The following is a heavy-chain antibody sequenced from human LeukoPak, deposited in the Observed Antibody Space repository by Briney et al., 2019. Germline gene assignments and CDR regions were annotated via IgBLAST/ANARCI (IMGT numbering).Heavy chain of an antibody. CDR3: ARHPGRVTGFDY. CDR1: GYSISSGYY. V-gene: IGHV4-38-2*01. J-gene: IGHJ4*02. Sequence: SETLSLTCAVSGYSISSGYYWGWIRQPPGKGLEWIGSIYHSGSTYYNPSLKSRVTISVDTSKNQFSLKLSSVTAADTAAYYCARHPGRVTGFDYWGQGTLVTVSS. D-gene: IGHD1-14*01. CDR2: IYHSGST.